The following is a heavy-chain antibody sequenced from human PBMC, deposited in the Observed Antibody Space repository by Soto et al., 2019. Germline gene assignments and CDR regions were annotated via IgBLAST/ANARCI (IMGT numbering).Heavy chain of an antibody. CDR2: IYYSGST. CDR1: GGSVSSGSYY. CDR3: ERVSESGDFDY. J-gene: IGHJ4*02. Sequence: KPSETLSLTCTVSGGSVSSGSYYWSWIRQPPGKGLEWIGYIYYSGSTNYNPSLKSRVTISVDTSKNQFSLKLSSVTAADTAVYYSERVSESGDFDYWGQGTLVTVSS. V-gene: IGHV4-61*01. D-gene: IGHD3-10*01.